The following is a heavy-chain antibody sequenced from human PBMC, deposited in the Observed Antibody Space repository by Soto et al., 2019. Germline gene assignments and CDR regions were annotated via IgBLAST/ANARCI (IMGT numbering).Heavy chain of an antibody. V-gene: IGHV1-18*01. J-gene: IGHJ6*02. CDR3: ARAGRTLAYYYYGMDV. Sequence: ASVKVSCKASGYTFTSYGISWVRQAPGQGLEWMGWISAYNGNTNYAQKLQGRVTMTTDTSTSTAYMELRSLRSDDTAVYYCARAGRTLAYYYYGMDVWGQGTTVTVSS. CDR2: ISAYNGNT. CDR1: GYTFTSYG. D-gene: IGHD1-26*01.